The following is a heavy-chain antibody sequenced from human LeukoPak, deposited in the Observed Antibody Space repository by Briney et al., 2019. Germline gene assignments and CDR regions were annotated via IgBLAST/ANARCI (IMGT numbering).Heavy chain of an antibody. V-gene: IGHV3-49*04. D-gene: IGHD3-3*01. J-gene: IGHJ4*02. Sequence: GGSLRLSCTASGFTFGDYAMSWVRLAPGKGLEWVGFIRSKAYGGTTEYAASVKGRFTISRDDSKSIAYLQMNSLKTEDTAVYYCTRDPLDDDFWSGFDYWGQGTLVTVSS. CDR2: IRSKAYGGTT. CDR1: GFTFGDYA. CDR3: TRDPLDDDFWSGFDY.